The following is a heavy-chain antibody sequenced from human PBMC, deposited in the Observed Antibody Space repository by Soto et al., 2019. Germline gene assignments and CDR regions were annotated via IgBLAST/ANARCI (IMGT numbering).Heavy chain of an antibody. J-gene: IGHJ4*02. V-gene: IGHV3-23*01. Sequence: RGGSLRLSCVASGFTFSSYAMTCVRQTPGKGLETISLITGDAGGSYYADSVKGRFTISRDNSKNTLYLQMNSLRAEDTAVYYCAKAPSPRCSGFVCYPLDSWGQGTQVTVSS. CDR2: ITGDAGGS. CDR1: GFTFSSYA. D-gene: IGHD2-15*01. CDR3: AKAPSPRCSGFVCYPLDS.